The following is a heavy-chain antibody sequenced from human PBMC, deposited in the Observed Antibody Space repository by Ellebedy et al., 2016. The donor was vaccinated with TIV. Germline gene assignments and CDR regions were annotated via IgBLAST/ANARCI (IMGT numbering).Heavy chain of an antibody. CDR1: GFTVSSYS. D-gene: IGHD4-17*01. J-gene: IGHJ6*02. V-gene: IGHV3-48*02. CDR3: ARAGGNYGDYFYYYYGMDV. CDR2: ISSSSSTI. Sequence: GGSLRLXCAASGFTVSSYSMNWVRQAPGKGLEWVSYISSSSSTIYYADSVKGRFTISRDNAKNSLYLQMNSLRDEDTAVYYCARAGGNYGDYFYYYYGMDVWGQGTTVTVSS.